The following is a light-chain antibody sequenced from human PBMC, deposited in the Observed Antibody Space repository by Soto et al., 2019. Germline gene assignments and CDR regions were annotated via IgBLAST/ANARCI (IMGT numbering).Light chain of an antibody. CDR2: AAS. J-gene: IGKJ5*01. Sequence: DVQMSKSPSSLSASVRDRVTITCRASQSISSYLNWYQQKPGKAPKLLIYAASSLQSGVPSRFSGSGSGTDFTLTISSLQPEDFATYYCQQSYSTPRTFG. CDR1: QSISSY. CDR3: QQSYSTPRT. V-gene: IGKV1-39*01.